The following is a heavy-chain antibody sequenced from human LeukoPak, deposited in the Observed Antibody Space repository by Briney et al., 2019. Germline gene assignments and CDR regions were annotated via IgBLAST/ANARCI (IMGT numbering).Heavy chain of an antibody. CDR1: GFTFSSYW. CDR2: IKQDGSER. V-gene: IGHV3-7*01. D-gene: IGHD3-10*01. CDR3: GSNKKFGFFMDV. Sequence: PGGSLRLSCAASGFTFSSYWMSWVRQAPGKGLEWVANIKQDGSERYYVDSVKGRFTISRDNAKNSLYLQMNSLRAEDTAVYYCGSNKKFGFFMDVWGKGTTVTVSS. J-gene: IGHJ6*03.